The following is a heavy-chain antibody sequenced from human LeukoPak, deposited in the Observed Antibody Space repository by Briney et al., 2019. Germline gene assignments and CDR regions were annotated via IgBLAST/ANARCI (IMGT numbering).Heavy chain of an antibody. V-gene: IGHV3-15*01. Sequence: GGSLRLSCAASGFTFSNAWMSWVGQAPGKGLEWVGRIKSKTDGGTTDYAAPVKGRFTISRDDSKNTLYLQMNSMKTEDTAVYYCTTDPTEYSSGWYWFDPWGQGTLVTVSS. CDR2: IKSKTDGGTT. D-gene: IGHD6-19*01. J-gene: IGHJ5*02. CDR1: GFTFSNAW. CDR3: TTDPTEYSSGWYWFDP.